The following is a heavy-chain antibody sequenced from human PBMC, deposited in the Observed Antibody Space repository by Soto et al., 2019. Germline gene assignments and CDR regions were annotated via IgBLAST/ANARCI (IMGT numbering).Heavy chain of an antibody. CDR1: GYSFTSYW. CDR2: IYPGDSDT. CDR3: ARPGYSSGLGFDY. D-gene: IGHD6-19*01. Sequence: EVQLVQSGAEVKKPGESLKISCKGSGYSFTSYWIGWVRQMPGKGLEWMGIIYPGDSDTRYSPSFQGQVTISADKSISTAYLQWSRLKASDTAMYFFARPGYSSGLGFDYWGQGTLVTVSS. J-gene: IGHJ4*02. V-gene: IGHV5-51*01.